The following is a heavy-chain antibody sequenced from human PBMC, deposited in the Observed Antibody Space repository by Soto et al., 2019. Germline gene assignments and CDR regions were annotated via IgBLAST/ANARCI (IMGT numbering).Heavy chain of an antibody. CDR2: IKQDGSEK. J-gene: IGHJ6*02. Sequence: GGSLRLSCAASGFTFSSYWMSWVRQAPGKGLEWVANIKQDGSEKYYVDSVKGRFTISRDNAKNSLYLQMNSLRAEDTAVYYCARDPTNPDYYYYYGMDVWGQGTTVTVSS. V-gene: IGHV3-7*05. CDR3: ARDPTNPDYYYYYGMDV. CDR1: GFTFSSYW.